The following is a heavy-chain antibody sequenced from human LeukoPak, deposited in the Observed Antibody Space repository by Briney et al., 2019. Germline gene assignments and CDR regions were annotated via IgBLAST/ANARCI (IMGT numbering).Heavy chain of an antibody. D-gene: IGHD3-22*01. J-gene: IGHJ4*02. CDR2: ISSSSSYI. CDR1: GFTFSSYS. CDR3: ASRADGYYYDS. V-gene: IGHV3-21*01. Sequence: GRSLRLSCAASGFTFSSYSMNWVRQAPGKGLEWVSSISSSSSYIYYADSVKGRFTISRDNAKNSLYLQMNSLRAEDTAVYYCASRADGYYYDSWGQGTLVTVSS.